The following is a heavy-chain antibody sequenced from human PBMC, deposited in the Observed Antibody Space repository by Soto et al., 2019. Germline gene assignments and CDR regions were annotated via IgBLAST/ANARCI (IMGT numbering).Heavy chain of an antibody. D-gene: IGHD6-13*01. J-gene: IGHJ4*02. CDR1: GYTFTSYG. V-gene: IGHV1-18*01. CDR3: ARSIAAAVDFDY. Sequence: ASVKVSCKASGYTFTSYGISWVRQAPGQGLEWMGWISAYNGNTNYAQKLQGRVTMTTDTSTSTAYMELRGLRSDDTAVYYCARSIAAAVDFDYWGQGTLVTVSS. CDR2: ISAYNGNT.